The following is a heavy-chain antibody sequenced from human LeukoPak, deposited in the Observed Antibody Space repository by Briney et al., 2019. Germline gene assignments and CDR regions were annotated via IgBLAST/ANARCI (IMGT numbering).Heavy chain of an antibody. CDR1: GDSISSRTYY. CDR2: IWNSGST. CDR3: ARDVSSMFPNWFDP. D-gene: IGHD6-6*01. V-gene: IGHV4-31*03. Sequence: TSQTLSPTCSVSGDSISSRTYYLTWIRQHPEKGLEWIGYIWNSGSTNYNPALKSRVTISVDTSKNQFSLKLTSVTAADTAIYYCARDVSSMFPNWFDPWGQGILVIVSS. J-gene: IGHJ5*02.